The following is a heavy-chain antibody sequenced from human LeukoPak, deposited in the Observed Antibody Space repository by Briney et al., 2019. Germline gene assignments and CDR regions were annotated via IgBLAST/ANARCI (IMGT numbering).Heavy chain of an antibody. CDR3: ARGLPSPDKRPC. D-gene: IGHD5-24*01. J-gene: IGHJ4*02. CDR1: GFTLSSYA. CDR2: ISSNGSST. Sequence: GGALRLSRAASGFTLSSYAMHWVRQAPGKGLEYVSAISSNGSSTYYANSVKGRFTISRDNSKNTLYLQVGSLRAEDMAVYHCARGLPSPDKRPCWGQGTLVTVSS. V-gene: IGHV3-64*01.